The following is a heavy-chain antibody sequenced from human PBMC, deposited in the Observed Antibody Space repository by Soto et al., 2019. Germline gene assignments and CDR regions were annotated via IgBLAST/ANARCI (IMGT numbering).Heavy chain of an antibody. CDR3: ARRYGYSFDY. J-gene: IGHJ4*02. Sequence: SETLSLTCTVSGGSISGYYWSWLRQPPGKGLELIGYIYYSGSTNYNPSLKCRVTILVDTSKNQFSLKLSFVTAADTAVYYCARRYGYSFDYWGQGTLVTVSS. V-gene: IGHV4-59*08. D-gene: IGHD1-1*01. CDR2: IYYSGST. CDR1: GGSISGYY.